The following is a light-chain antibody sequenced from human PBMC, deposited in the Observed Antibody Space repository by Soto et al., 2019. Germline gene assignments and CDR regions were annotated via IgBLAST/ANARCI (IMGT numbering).Light chain of an antibody. J-gene: IGKJ1*01. Sequence: EIVLTQSPGTLSLSPGERATLSCRASQSISSRYLAWYQQKPGQAPRLLIYAASSRATGIPDRFSGSGSGTDFTLTISRLEPEDFAVYYSQQYGTSPSWTFGQGTKVEIK. CDR3: QQYGTSPSWT. CDR1: QSISSRY. V-gene: IGKV3-20*01. CDR2: AAS.